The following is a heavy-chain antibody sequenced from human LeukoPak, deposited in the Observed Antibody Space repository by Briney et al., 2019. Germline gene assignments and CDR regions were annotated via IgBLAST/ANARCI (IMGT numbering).Heavy chain of an antibody. CDR1: GNNFRKHW. CDR3: ARCISSSWYLADY. V-gene: IGHV5-51*01. D-gene: IGHD6-13*01. CDR2: IYPGDSDT. J-gene: IGHJ4*02. Sequence: GESLKISCKSSGNNFRKHWIAWVRQMPGKGLEWMGIIYPGDSDTRYSPSFQGQVTISADKSISTAYLQWSSLKASDTAMYYCARCISSSWYLADYWGQGTLVTVSS.